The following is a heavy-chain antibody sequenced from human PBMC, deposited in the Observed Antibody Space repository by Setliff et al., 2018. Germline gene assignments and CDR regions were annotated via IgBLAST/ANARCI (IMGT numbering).Heavy chain of an antibody. V-gene: IGHV4-39*01. CDR1: GGSISTKNYY. CDR2: IYYSGGT. Sequence: NPSETLSLTCTVSGGSISTKNYYWGWIHQPPGKGLEWIGNIYYSGGTYYSPSLKSRVTISVDTSENQFSLKLNSVTAADTAVYYCAGGGGWIQLFDYWGLGTQVTVSS. J-gene: IGHJ4*02. D-gene: IGHD5-18*01. CDR3: AGGGGWIQLFDY.